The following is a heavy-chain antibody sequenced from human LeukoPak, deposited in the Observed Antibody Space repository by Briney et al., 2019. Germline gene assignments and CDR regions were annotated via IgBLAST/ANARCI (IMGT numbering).Heavy chain of an antibody. Sequence: GGPLRLSCAASEFTFSRYWMTWVRQAPGKGLEWVANIKQDGSVQKYVDTVKGRFTISRDNSKNTLYLQMNSLRAEDTAVYYCARGSSGWYELGPYFDYWGQGTLVTVSS. D-gene: IGHD6-19*01. CDR1: EFTFSRYW. V-gene: IGHV3-7*01. J-gene: IGHJ4*02. CDR3: ARGSSGWYELGPYFDY. CDR2: IKQDGSVQ.